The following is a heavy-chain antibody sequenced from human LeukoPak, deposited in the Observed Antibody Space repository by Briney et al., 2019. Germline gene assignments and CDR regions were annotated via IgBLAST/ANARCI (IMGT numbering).Heavy chain of an antibody. Sequence: GGSLRLSCAASGFTFGSYAMHWVRQAPGKGLEWVAIISYDGSNKYYADSVKGRFTISRDNSKNTLYLQMNSLRAEDTAVYYCARDEGRGVTSVIDYWGQVTLVTVSS. J-gene: IGHJ4*02. CDR2: ISYDGSNK. D-gene: IGHD3-10*01. V-gene: IGHV3-30*04. CDR1: GFTFGSYA. CDR3: ARDEGRGVTSVIDY.